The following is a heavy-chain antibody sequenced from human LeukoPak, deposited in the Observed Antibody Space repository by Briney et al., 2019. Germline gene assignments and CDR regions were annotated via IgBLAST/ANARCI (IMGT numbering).Heavy chain of an antibody. D-gene: IGHD2-15*01. CDR3: ARELSVAGYDY. Sequence: GGSLRLSCAASGFTFSNAWMNWVRQAPGKGLEWVSVIYSGGSTYYADSVKGRFTISRDNSKNTLYLQMNSLRAEDTAVYYCARELSVAGYDYWGQGTLVTVSS. J-gene: IGHJ4*02. V-gene: IGHV3-53*01. CDR2: IYSGGST. CDR1: GFTFSNAW.